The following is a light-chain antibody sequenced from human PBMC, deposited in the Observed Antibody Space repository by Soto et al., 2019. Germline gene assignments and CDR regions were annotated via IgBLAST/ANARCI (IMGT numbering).Light chain of an antibody. Sequence: QYALTQPDSVSGSPGQSITISCTGTAGDVGSYNLVSWYQQRPGQAPKLLIYEATKRPLGLSNRFSGSRSGNTASLTISGLQAEDEADYYCSSYASYISSYVFGPGTKVTVL. CDR3: SSYASYISSYV. CDR1: AGDVGSYNL. J-gene: IGLJ1*01. CDR2: EAT. V-gene: IGLV2-23*01.